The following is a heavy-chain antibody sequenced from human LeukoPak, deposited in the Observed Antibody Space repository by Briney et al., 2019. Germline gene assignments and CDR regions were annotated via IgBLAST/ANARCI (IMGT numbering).Heavy chain of an antibody. CDR1: GFAFSNYW. CDR3: AKGGKWDVTPFDY. Sequence: GGSLRLSCAASGFAFSNYWMHWVRQAPGKGLVWVSRIYTDGSSTNYADSVKGRFTISRDNSKNTLYLQVNSLRAEDTAVYYCAKGGKWDVTPFDYWGQGTLVTVSS. J-gene: IGHJ4*02. CDR2: IYTDGSST. D-gene: IGHD1-26*01. V-gene: IGHV3-74*01.